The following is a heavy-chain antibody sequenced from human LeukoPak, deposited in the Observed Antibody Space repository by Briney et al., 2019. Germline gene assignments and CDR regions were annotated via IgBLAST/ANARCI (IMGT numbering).Heavy chain of an antibody. CDR3: ARATPGGLHGYSFDY. V-gene: IGHV1-2*06. D-gene: IGHD5-24*01. J-gene: IGHJ4*02. CDR2: INPHSGGT. Sequence: ASVKVSCKASGYTFTGYYMHWVRQAPGQGLEWMGRINPHSGGTNYAQKFQGRVTMTRDTSISTAYMELSSLRSGDTAVYYCARATPGGLHGYSFDYWGQGTVVTVYS. CDR1: GYTFTGYY.